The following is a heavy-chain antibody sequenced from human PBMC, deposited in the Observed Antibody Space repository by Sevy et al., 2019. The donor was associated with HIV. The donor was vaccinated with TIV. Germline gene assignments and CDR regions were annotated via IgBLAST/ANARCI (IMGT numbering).Heavy chain of an antibody. CDR2: ISLDGRNK. CDR1: GFMFSDYA. Sequence: GGSLRLSCAASGFMFSDYAMHWVRQAPGKGLEWVAVISLDGRNKYYADSVKGRFTISRDNSKNTLDLQLNSLRADDTAVYYCARDLRAVAAYSFDYWGQGTLVTVSS. CDR3: ARDLRAVAAYSFDY. V-gene: IGHV3-30*04. D-gene: IGHD6-19*01. J-gene: IGHJ4*02.